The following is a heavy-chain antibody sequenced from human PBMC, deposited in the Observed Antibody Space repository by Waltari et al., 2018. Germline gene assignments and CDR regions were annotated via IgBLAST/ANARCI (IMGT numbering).Heavy chain of an antibody. Sequence: EVQLVESGGGLVQPGRSLRLSCAASGFTFDDYAMHWVRQAPGKGLEWVSGISWNSGSIGYADAVKVRFTISRDNAKNSLYLQMNSLRAEDTALYYCAKALEWGYSYGGDLFDYWGQGTLVTVSS. CDR1: GFTFDDYA. CDR2: ISWNSGSI. J-gene: IGHJ4*02. CDR3: AKALEWGYSYGGDLFDY. V-gene: IGHV3-9*01. D-gene: IGHD5-18*01.